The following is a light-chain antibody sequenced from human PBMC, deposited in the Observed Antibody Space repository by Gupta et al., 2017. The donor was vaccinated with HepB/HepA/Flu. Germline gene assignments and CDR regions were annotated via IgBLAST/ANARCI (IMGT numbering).Light chain of an antibody. V-gene: IGKV1-33*01. CDR1: QDISNY. J-gene: IGKJ4*01. CDR3: QQYDNLPLT. CDR2: DAS. Sequence: DIQMTQSPSSLSASVGDRVTITCQASQDISNYLNCYQQKPGKAPKLLIYDASKLETGVPSRFSGSASGTDFTFTISILHPEDIATYYCQQYDNLPLTFGAGTKVEIK.